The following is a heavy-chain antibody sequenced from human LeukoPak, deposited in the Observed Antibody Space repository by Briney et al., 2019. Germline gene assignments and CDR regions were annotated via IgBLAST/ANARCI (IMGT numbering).Heavy chain of an antibody. J-gene: IGHJ3*01. CDR1: GFSLSTGGEG. D-gene: IGHD4-17*01. CDR2: IYWDDDK. CDR3: AHIRTVTNPDAFDV. Sequence: ESGPTLVNPTQTLTLTCTFSGFSLSTGGEGVGWIRQPPGKALEWLALIYWDDDKRYSPSLKNRLTITKDSSKNQVVLTMTDMDPVDTATYYCAHIRTVTNPDAFDVWGQGTMVSVSS. V-gene: IGHV2-5*02.